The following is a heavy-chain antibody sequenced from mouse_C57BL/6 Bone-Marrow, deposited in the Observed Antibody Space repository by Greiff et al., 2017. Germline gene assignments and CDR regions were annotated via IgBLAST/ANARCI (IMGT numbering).Heavy chain of an antibody. CDR1: GYTFTSYW. J-gene: IGHJ3*01. CDR2: IDPSDSYT. Sequence: VQLQQPGAELVMPGASVKLSCKASGYTFTSYWMHWVKQRPGQGLEWIGEIDPSDSYTNYNQKFKGKSTLTVDKSSSTAYMQLSSLTSEDSAVYYCARRKVAYWGQGTLVTVSA. CDR3: ARRKVAY. V-gene: IGHV1-69*01.